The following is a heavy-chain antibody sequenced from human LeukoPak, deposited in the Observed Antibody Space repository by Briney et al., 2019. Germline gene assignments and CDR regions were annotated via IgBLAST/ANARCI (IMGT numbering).Heavy chain of an antibody. CDR2: IRNKAKRYAT. J-gene: IGHJ3*02. CDR1: GFTFSDSA. D-gene: IGHD3-22*01. CDR3: THYYDSSGYYGAFDI. Sequence: QPGGSLKLSCAASGFTFSDSAMHWDRQASGKGLEWVGRIRNKAKRYATAYAESVKGRFTISRDDSKNTAYLQMNSLKTEDTAVYYCTHYYDSSGYYGAFDIWGQGTMVTVSS. V-gene: IGHV3-73*01.